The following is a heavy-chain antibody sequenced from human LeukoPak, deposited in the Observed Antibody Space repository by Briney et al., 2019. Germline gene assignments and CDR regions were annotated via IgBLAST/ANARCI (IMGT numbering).Heavy chain of an antibody. J-gene: IGHJ4*02. CDR2: ISYTGTT. CDR1: GGSISSSGYY. D-gene: IGHD5-12*01. Sequence: SETLSLTCGVSGGSISSSGYYWAWIRQPPGTGLEWIGSISYTGTTYYNPSLKSRLTISADRSKNQFSLKLTSVTAADTAVYYCARRRIVATIDYWGQGTLVTVSS. CDR3: ARRRIVATIDY. V-gene: IGHV4-39*01.